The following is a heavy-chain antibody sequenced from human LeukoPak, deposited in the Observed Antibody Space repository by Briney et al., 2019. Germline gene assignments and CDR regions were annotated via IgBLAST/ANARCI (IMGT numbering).Heavy chain of an antibody. Sequence: GRSLRLSCAASGFTFTHYAMHWVRQTPGKGLEWVAVIFYDGTIQYHSDSVRGRLIVSRDNPKNTLYLQMNSLRAEDTAVYYCARDPRGPAGYDSTARDTFDYWGQGTLVTVSS. V-gene: IGHV3-30*03. D-gene: IGHD3-22*01. J-gene: IGHJ4*02. CDR3: ARDPRGPAGYDSTARDTFDY. CDR2: IFYDGTIQ. CDR1: GFTFTHYA.